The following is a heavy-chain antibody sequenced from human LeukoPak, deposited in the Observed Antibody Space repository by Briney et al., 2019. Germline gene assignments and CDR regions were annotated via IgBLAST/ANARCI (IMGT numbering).Heavy chain of an antibody. Sequence: GGSLRLSCAASGFTFDDYGMSWVRQAPGKGLEWVSGINWNGGSTGHADSVKGRFTISRDNAKNSLYLQMNSLRAEDTALYYCAREGCSSTSCYYYYYYYMDVWGKGTTVTVSS. CDR3: AREGCSSTSCYYYYYYYMDV. J-gene: IGHJ6*03. D-gene: IGHD2-2*01. CDR2: INWNGGST. V-gene: IGHV3-20*04. CDR1: GFTFDDYG.